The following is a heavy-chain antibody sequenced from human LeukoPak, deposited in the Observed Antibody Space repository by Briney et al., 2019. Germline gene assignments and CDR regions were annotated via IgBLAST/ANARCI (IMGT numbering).Heavy chain of an antibody. J-gene: IGHJ6*02. CDR1: GGSFSGYY. CDR3: AREVRYFDWTDYYYYYGMDV. V-gene: IGHV4-34*01. CDR2: INHSGST. Sequence: SETLSLTCAVYGGSFSGYYWSWIRQPPGKGLEWIGEINHSGSTNYNPSLKSRVTISVDTSKNQFSLKLSSVTAADTAVYYCAREVRYFDWTDYYYYYGMDVWSQGTTVTVSS. D-gene: IGHD3-9*01.